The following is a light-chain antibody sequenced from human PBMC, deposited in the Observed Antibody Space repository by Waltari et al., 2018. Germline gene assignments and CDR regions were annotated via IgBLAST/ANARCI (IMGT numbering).Light chain of an antibody. Sequence: EIVLKQSPATLSLSPGDRATLSCRASQSISSYLAWYQQKPGLAPRLLIYDASTRATGIPARFSGSGSVTDFTLTISSLEPEDFAIYYCQQRSKSFTFGPGTKVDMK. CDR3: QQRSKSFT. V-gene: IGKV3-11*01. J-gene: IGKJ3*01. CDR1: QSISSY. CDR2: DAS.